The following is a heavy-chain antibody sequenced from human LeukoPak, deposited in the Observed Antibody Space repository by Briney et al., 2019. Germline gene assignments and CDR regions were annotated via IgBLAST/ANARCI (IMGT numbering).Heavy chain of an antibody. Sequence: SETLSLTCTVSGGSISSSIYYWGWIRQPPEKGLEWIGSVYYSGITYYSPSLKSRVTISVDTSKNQFSLKLSSVTAADTAVYYCARVGYDSSGYLTIDYWGQGTLVTVSS. V-gene: IGHV4-39*01. J-gene: IGHJ4*02. D-gene: IGHD3-22*01. CDR3: ARVGYDSSGYLTIDY. CDR2: VYYSGIT. CDR1: GGSISSSIYY.